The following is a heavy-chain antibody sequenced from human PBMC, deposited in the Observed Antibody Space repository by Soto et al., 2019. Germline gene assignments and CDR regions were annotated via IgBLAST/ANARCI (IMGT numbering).Heavy chain of an antibody. J-gene: IGHJ4*02. Sequence: GGSLRLSCAASGFTFSDYYMSWIRQAPGKGLEWVSYISSSSYTNYADSVKGRFTISRDNAKNSLYLQMNSLRAEDTAVYYCATHCSSTSCYTDYWGQGTLVTVSS. V-gene: IGHV3-11*06. CDR1: GFTFSDYY. D-gene: IGHD2-2*02. CDR2: ISSSSYT. CDR3: ATHCSSTSCYTDY.